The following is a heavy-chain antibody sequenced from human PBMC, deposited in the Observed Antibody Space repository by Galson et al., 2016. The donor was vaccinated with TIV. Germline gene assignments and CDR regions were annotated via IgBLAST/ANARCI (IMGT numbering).Heavy chain of an antibody. CDR2: IFPDDSGT. J-gene: IGHJ4*02. V-gene: IGHV5-51*01. CDR3: ARHFRYSDSSGYHYFDS. D-gene: IGHD3-22*01. CDR1: GYNFMNYW. Sequence: QSGAEVKKPGESLKITCKASGYNFMNYWIGWVRQRPGKGLEWLGIIFPDDSGTRYSPSLEGQVTFSADKSIRTAYLQWSSLKASDTAIYYCARHFRYSDSSGYHYFDSWGQGTMVTVSS.